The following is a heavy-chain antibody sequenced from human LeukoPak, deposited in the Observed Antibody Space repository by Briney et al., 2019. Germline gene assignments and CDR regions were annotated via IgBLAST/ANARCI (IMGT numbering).Heavy chain of an antibody. Sequence: HPGGSLRLSCAASGFSFNSDWMDWVRQAPGKGLEWVANIKHVESEKNYLDSVKGRFTISRDNAQNSLYLQMNGLRVEDTAVYYCTRRLDDWGQGTLVTVSS. J-gene: IGHJ4*02. CDR1: GFSFNSDW. CDR3: TRRLDD. V-gene: IGHV3-7*01. D-gene: IGHD3-16*01. CDR2: IKHVESEK.